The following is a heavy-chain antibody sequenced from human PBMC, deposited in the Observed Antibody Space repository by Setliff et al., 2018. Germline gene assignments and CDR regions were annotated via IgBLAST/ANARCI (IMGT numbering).Heavy chain of an antibody. Sequence: ASVKVSCKASGYTFTSYGISWVRQAPGQGLEWMGWISAYNGNTNYAQKLQGRVTMTTDTSTSTAYMELRSLRSDDTAVYYCARCRSMYYNFWSGYYPPDYWGQGTLVTVSS. D-gene: IGHD3-3*01. V-gene: IGHV1-18*01. CDR1: GYTFTSYG. CDR3: ARCRSMYYNFWSGYYPPDY. J-gene: IGHJ4*02. CDR2: ISAYNGNT.